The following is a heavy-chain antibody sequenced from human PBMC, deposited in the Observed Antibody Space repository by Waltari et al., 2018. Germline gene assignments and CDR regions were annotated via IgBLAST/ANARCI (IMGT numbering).Heavy chain of an antibody. V-gene: IGHV3-74*03. CDR3: ARAYSGKKNPKES. CDR2: INXXXXDT. J-gene: IGHJ5*02. D-gene: IGHD4-4*01. CDR1: GFTFSSHW. Sequence: EVQLVESGGGLVQPGGSLRLSCAASGFTFSSHWMHWVRQAPGKGLVXXSRINXXXXDTXXXXSVXGRFTISRDNAKNTLFLQMNSLRVEDTAVYYCARAYSGKKNPKESWGQGTLVTVSS.